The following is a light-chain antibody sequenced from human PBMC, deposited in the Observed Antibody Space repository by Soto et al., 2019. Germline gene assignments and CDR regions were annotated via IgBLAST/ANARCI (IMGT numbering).Light chain of an antibody. CDR2: EVS. CDR1: SSDIGSYNY. CDR3: SSYTTSSTLYV. Sequence: QSALTQTASVSGSPGQSITISCTGTSSDIGSYNYVSWYQHHPGKAPELMIYEVSYRPSGVSDRFSGSKSGNTASLTISGLQAEDEADYYCSSYTTSSTLYVFGTGTKATVL. J-gene: IGLJ1*01. V-gene: IGLV2-14*01.